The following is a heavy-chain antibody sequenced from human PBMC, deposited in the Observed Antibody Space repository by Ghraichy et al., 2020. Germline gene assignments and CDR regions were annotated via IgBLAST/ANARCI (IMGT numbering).Heavy chain of an antibody. Sequence: SETLSLTCTVSGGSISSSSYYWGWIRQPPGKGLEWIGSIYYSGSTYYNPSLKSRVTISVDTSKNQFSLKLSSVTAADTAVYYCARLPIFGVGGDYWGQGTLVTVSS. CDR3: ARLPIFGVGGDY. J-gene: IGHJ4*02. CDR2: IYYSGST. CDR1: GGSISSSSYY. D-gene: IGHD3-3*01. V-gene: IGHV4-39*01.